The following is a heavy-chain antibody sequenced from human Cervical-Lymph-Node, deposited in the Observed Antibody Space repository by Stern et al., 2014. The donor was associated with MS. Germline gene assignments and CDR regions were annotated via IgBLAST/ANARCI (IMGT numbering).Heavy chain of an antibody. V-gene: IGHV5-51*03. CDR1: GYSFNIYW. D-gene: IGHD3-10*01. J-gene: IGHJ6*02. CDR2: IYPDDSET. Sequence: VQLVQSGAEVKKPGESLTISCKGFGYSFNIYWIAWVRQRPGKGLEWMGIIYPDDSETGYSTCFQGQVNFSVDKSISTAYLQWSSLKPSDTATYFCARRGMDVWGQGTSVTVSS. CDR3: ARRGMDV.